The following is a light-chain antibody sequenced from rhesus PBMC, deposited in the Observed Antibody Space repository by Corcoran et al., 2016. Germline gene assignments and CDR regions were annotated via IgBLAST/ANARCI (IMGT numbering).Light chain of an antibody. CDR2: GNT. CDR1: SHKTYY. V-gene: IGLV3S11*01. J-gene: IGLJ1*01. Sequence: SSGLTQEPALSVALGHTVRMTCQGDSHKTYYASWYQQKPGQVPVLVIYGNTNRPSGIPGRFSGSWSGNTGSLTITGAQVEDEADYYCGSWDNSGNHYIFGAGTRLTVL. CDR3: GSWDNSGNHYI.